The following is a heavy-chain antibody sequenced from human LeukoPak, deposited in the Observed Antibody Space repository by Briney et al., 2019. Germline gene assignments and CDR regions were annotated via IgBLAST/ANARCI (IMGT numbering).Heavy chain of an antibody. CDR3: ARERPPNYFDD. D-gene: IGHD1-1*01. Sequence: GASVKVSCKASGYTFTSYSIHWVQQAPGQGLEWMGIINPSGGSTSYAQKFQGRVTMTRDTSTSTVYMELSSLRSEDTAVYYCARERPPNYFDDCGQGTLVTVSS. CDR2: INPSGGST. CDR1: GYTFTSYS. J-gene: IGHJ4*02. V-gene: IGHV1-46*01.